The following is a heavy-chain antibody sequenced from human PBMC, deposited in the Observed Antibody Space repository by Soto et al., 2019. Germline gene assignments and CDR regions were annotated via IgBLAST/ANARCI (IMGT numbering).Heavy chain of an antibody. V-gene: IGHV4-30-4*01. CDR1: GGSISSGDYY. CDR3: ARWGPKKQQLVP. Sequence: SETLSLTCTVSGGSISSGDYYWSWIRQPPGKGLEWIGYIYYSGSTYYNPSLKSRVTISVDTSKNQFSLKLSSVTAADTAVYYCARWGPKKQQLVPWGQGTLVTVSS. J-gene: IGHJ4*02. CDR2: IYYSGST. D-gene: IGHD6-13*01.